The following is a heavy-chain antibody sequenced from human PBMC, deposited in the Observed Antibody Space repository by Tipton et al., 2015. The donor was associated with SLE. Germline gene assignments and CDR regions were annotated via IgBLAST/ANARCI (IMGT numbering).Heavy chain of an antibody. CDR2: IYYSGST. V-gene: IGHV4-59*12. CDR1: GGSISSYY. Sequence: TLSLTCTVSGGSISSYYWSWIRQPPGKGLEWIGSIYYSGSTYYNPSLKSRVTISVDTSKNQFSLKLSSVTAADTAVYYCARGYSGIWFDPWGQGTLVTVSS. D-gene: IGHD1-26*01. J-gene: IGHJ5*02. CDR3: ARGYSGIWFDP.